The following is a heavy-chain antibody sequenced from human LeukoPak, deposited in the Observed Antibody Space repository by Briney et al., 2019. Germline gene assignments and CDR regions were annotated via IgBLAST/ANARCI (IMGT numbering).Heavy chain of an antibody. Sequence: SETLSLTCTVSGGSISGYYWSWIRQPPGKGLEWIAYIYYTGSTNYNPSLKGRFTISLDTSKNQFSLQLRSVTAADTAVYYCARHRGGTNWFDPWGQGTLVTVSS. J-gene: IGHJ5*02. V-gene: IGHV4-59*08. D-gene: IGHD2-15*01. CDR3: ARHRGGTNWFDP. CDR2: IYYTGST. CDR1: GGSISGYY.